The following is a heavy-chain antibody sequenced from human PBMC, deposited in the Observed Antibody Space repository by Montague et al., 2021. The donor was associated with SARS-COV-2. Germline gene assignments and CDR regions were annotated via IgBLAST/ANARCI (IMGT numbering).Heavy chain of an antibody. CDR2: IYYSGST. J-gene: IGHJ5*02. Sequence: SETLSLTCTVSGGSISSSSYYWGWIRQPPGKGLEWIGSIYYSGSTYYNPSLKSRVTISVDTSKNQFSLKLSSVTAADTAVYYCARHPHQQISIFGVVWEGNGFDPWGQGTLVTVSS. CDR3: ARHPHQQISIFGVVWEGNGFDP. D-gene: IGHD3-3*01. V-gene: IGHV4-39*01. CDR1: GGSISSSSYY.